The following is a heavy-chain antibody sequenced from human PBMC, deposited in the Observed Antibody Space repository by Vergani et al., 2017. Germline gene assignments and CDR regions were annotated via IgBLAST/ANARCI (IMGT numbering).Heavy chain of an antibody. CDR2: IYSTGST. D-gene: IGHD2-8*02. J-gene: IGHJ4*02. Sequence: QVQLQDSGPGLVKPSHTLSLTFSVSGDSISSGVYYWNWIRQHPGKGLKWIGCIYSTGSTHHNPSLRRRINMSVDTSKNKFYLKLNSVTAADTAMYYCAKMGGYDVGDAFRISDFDSWGPGILVTVAS. CDR3: AKMGGYDVGDAFRISDFDS. V-gene: IGHV4-31*03. CDR1: GDSISSGVYY.